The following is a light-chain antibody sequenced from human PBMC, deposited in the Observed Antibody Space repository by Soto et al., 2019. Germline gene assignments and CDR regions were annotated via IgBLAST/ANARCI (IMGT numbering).Light chain of an antibody. CDR3: QQYGSAPWT. CDR1: QSVNNNY. V-gene: IGKV3-20*01. CDR2: AAS. Sequence: EIVLTQSPGTLSLTPGERATLSCRASQSVNNNYLAWYQHKPGQSPRLLIYAASNRALGIPDRFGGSGSGTDFTLTVSRLEPEDFAVYYCQQYGSAPWTFGQGTKVEI. J-gene: IGKJ1*01.